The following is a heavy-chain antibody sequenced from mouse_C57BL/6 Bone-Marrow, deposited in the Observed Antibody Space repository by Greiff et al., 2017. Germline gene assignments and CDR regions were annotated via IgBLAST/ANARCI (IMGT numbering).Heavy chain of an antibody. J-gene: IGHJ2*01. CDR2: IDPENGDT. CDR1: GFNIKDDY. D-gene: IGHD1-1*01. CDR3: THSHYYGSSGYYFDY. Sequence: EVQRVESGAELVRPGASVKLSCTASGFNIKDDYMHWVKQRPEQGLEWIGWIDPENGDTEYASKFQGKATITADTSSNTAYLQLSSLTSEDTAVYYCTHSHYYGSSGYYFDYWGQGTTLTVSS. V-gene: IGHV14-4*01.